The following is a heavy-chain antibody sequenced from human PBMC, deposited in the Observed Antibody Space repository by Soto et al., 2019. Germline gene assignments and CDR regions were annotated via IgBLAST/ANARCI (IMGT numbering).Heavy chain of an antibody. Sequence: SKTLSLTCTVSGGSISSYYWSWIRQPPGKGLEWIGYIYYSGSTNYNPSLKSRVTISVDTSKNQFSLKLSSVTAADTAVYYCARSLGRRYGMDVWGQGTTVTVSS. J-gene: IGHJ6*02. CDR1: GGSISSYY. D-gene: IGHD1-26*01. CDR3: ARSLGRRYGMDV. CDR2: IYYSGST. V-gene: IGHV4-59*01.